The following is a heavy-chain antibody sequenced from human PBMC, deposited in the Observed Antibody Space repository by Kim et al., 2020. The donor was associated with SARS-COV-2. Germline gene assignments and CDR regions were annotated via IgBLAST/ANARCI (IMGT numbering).Heavy chain of an antibody. CDR1: GFTFSSYA. CDR2: ISYDGSNK. J-gene: IGHJ5*02. Sequence: LSLTCAASGFTFSSYAMHWVRQAPGKGLEWVAVISYDGSNKYYADSVKGRFTISRDNSKNTLYLQMNSLRAEDTAVYYCARESYSSSWYWFDPWGQGTLVTVSS. D-gene: IGHD6-13*01. V-gene: IGHV3-30*04. CDR3: ARESYSSSWYWFDP.